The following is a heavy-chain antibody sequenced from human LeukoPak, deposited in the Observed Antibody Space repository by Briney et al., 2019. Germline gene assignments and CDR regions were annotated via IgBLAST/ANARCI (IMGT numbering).Heavy chain of an antibody. CDR2: IYYSGST. V-gene: IGHV4-59*01. CDR1: GGSISSYY. J-gene: IGHJ4*02. CDR3: ARVGEVATIYFDY. D-gene: IGHD5-12*01. Sequence: SETLSLTCTVSGGSISSYYWSWIRQPPGKGLEWIGYIYYSGSTNYNPSLKSRVTISIDTSKNQFSLKLSSVTAADTAVYYCARVGEVATIYFDYWGQGTLVTVSS.